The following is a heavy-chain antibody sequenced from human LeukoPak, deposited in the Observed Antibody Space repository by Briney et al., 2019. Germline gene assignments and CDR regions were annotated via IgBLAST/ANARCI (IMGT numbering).Heavy chain of an antibody. J-gene: IGHJ4*02. Sequence: PGGSLRLSCAASGFTFTNYAMTWVRQAPGKGLEWVSSLSVSGDRPHYADSVKGRFTISRDNSKNTLYLQMNSLRAEDTAVYYCAYCSSTSCQLWAAADPQSDYWGQGTLVTVSS. CDR2: LSVSGDRP. D-gene: IGHD2-2*01. CDR1: GFTFTNYA. V-gene: IGHV3-23*01. CDR3: AYCSSTSCQLWAAADPQSDY.